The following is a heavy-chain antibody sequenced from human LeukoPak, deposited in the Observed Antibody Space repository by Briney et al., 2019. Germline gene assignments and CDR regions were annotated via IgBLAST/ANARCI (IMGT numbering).Heavy chain of an antibody. J-gene: IGHJ4*02. V-gene: IGHV4-34*01. CDR3: ARITPHCSSTSCYSGAFDY. Sequence: PSETLSLTCAVYGGSFSGYYWSWIRQPPGKGLEWIGEINHSGSTNYNPSLKSRVTISVDTSKNQFSLKLSSVTAADTDVYYCARITPHCSSTSCYSGAFDYWGQGTLVTVSS. CDR2: INHSGST. CDR1: GGSFSGYY. D-gene: IGHD2-2*02.